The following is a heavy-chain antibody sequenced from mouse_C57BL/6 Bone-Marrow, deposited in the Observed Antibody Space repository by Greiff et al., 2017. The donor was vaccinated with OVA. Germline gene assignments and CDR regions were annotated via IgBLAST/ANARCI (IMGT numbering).Heavy chain of an antibody. Sequence: EVMLVESGGGLVKPGGSLKLSCAASGFTFSSYAMSWVRQTPEKRLEWVATISDGGSYTYYPDNVKGRFTISRDNAKNNLYLQMSHLKSEDTAMYYCARDGDYSNRDYWGQGTTLTVSS. CDR1: GFTFSSYA. CDR3: ARDGDYSNRDY. CDR2: ISDGGSYT. D-gene: IGHD2-5*01. J-gene: IGHJ2*01. V-gene: IGHV5-4*01.